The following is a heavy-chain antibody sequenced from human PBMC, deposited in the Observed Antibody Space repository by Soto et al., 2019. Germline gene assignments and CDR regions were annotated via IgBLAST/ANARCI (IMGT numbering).Heavy chain of an antibody. D-gene: IGHD3-10*01. CDR2: ISGSGGST. Sequence: EVQLLESGGGLVQPGGSLRLSCAASGFTFSSYAMSWVLQATGKGLEWVSAISGSGGSTYYADSVKGRFTISRDNSKNTLYLQMNSMRAEDTAVYYCAKEGLGYGSGSYYNEDYDYYMDVWGKGTTVTVSS. V-gene: IGHV3-23*01. CDR1: GFTFSSYA. CDR3: AKEGLGYGSGSYYNEDYDYYMDV. J-gene: IGHJ6*03.